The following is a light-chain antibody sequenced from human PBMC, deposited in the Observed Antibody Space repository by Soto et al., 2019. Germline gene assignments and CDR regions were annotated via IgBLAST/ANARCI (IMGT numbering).Light chain of an antibody. CDR2: GAS. CDR1: QSVSSSY. J-gene: IGKJ5*01. Sequence: EIVLAHSPGAVSLSPGERATLSCRASQSVSSSYLAWYQQKPGQAPRLLIYGASSRATGIPDRFSGSGSGTDFTLTISRLEPEDFAVYYCQQYGSPITFGQGTRLEN. V-gene: IGKV3-20*01. CDR3: QQYGSPIT.